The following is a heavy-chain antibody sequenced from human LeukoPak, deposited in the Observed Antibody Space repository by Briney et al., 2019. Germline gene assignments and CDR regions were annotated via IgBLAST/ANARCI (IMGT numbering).Heavy chain of an antibody. J-gene: IGHJ5*02. CDR3: ARRGGGSGRMYNWFDP. CDR2: IYYSGST. D-gene: IGHD6-19*01. Sequence: SETLSLTCTVSGGSISSYYWSWIRQPPGKGLEWIGYIYYSGSTNYNPSLKSRVTISVDTSKNQFSLKLSSVTAADTAVYYCARRGGGSGRMYNWFDPWGQGTLVTVSS. V-gene: IGHV4-59*08. CDR1: GGSISSYY.